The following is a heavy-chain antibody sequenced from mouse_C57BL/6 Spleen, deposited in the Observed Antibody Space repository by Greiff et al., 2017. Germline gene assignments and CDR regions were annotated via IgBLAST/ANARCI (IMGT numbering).Heavy chain of an antibody. Sequence: VKLVESGAELARPGASVKLSCKASGYTFTSYGISWVKQRTGQGLEWIGEIYPRSGNTYYNEKFKGKATLTADKSSSTAYMELRSLTSEDSAVYFCARWEGSFYYFDYWGQGTTLTVSS. CDR1: GYTFTSYG. CDR2: IYPRSGNT. D-gene: IGHD1-1*01. J-gene: IGHJ2*01. CDR3: ARWEGSFYYFDY. V-gene: IGHV1-81*01.